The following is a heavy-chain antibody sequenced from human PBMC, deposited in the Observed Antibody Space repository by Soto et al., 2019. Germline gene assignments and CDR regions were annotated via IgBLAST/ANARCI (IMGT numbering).Heavy chain of an antibody. CDR1: GGSIISSNW. CDR3: ARDRAWGYYYDSSGYYKDAFDI. CDR2: IYHSGST. Sequence: SETLSLTCAVSGGSIISSNWWSFVRQPPGKGLEWIGEIYHSGSTNYNPSLKSRVTISVDKSKNQFSLKLSSVTAADTAVYYCARDRAWGYYYDSSGYYKDAFDIWGQGTMVTVSS. V-gene: IGHV4-4*02. D-gene: IGHD3-22*01. J-gene: IGHJ3*02.